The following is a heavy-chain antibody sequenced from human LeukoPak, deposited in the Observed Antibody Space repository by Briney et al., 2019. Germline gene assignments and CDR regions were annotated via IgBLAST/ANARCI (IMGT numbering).Heavy chain of an antibody. J-gene: IGHJ5*02. CDR3: ARDRGEGSWYWFDP. CDR1: GDSISSYY. V-gene: IGHV4-4*07. D-gene: IGHD6-13*01. CDR2: IYTSGST. Sequence: SETLSLTCTVSGDSISSYYWSWIRQPAGKGLEWIGRIYTSGSTNYNPSLKSRVTMSVDTSKNQFSLKLRSVTAADTAVYYCARDRGEGSWYWFDPWGQGTRVIVSS.